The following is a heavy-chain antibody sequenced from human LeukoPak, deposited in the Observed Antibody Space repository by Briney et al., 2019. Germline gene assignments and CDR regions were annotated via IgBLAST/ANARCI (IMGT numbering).Heavy chain of an antibody. V-gene: IGHV1-18*01. CDR1: GYTFTSYG. Sequence: ASVKVSCKASGYTFTSYGISWVRQAPGQGLEWMGWISAYNGNTNYAQELQGRVTMTTDTSTSTAYMELRSLRSDDTAVYYCAREGYCSSTSCYGSRYFDYWGQGTLVTVSS. CDR2: ISAYNGNT. CDR3: AREGYCSSTSCYGSRYFDY. D-gene: IGHD2-2*01. J-gene: IGHJ4*02.